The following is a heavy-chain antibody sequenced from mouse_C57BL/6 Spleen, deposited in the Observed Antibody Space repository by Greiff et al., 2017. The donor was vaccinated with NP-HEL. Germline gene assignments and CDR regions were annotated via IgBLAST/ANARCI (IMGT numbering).Heavy chain of an antibody. CDR2: IYPGDGDT. Sequence: VQLQQSGAELVKPGASVKISCKASGYAFSSYWMNWVKQRPGKGLEWIGQIYPGDGDTNYNGKFKGKATLTADKSSSTAYMQLSSLTSEDSAVYFCARADYYGSSFHAMDYWGQGTSVTVSS. CDR1: GYAFSSYW. D-gene: IGHD1-1*01. J-gene: IGHJ4*01. V-gene: IGHV1-80*01. CDR3: ARADYYGSSFHAMDY.